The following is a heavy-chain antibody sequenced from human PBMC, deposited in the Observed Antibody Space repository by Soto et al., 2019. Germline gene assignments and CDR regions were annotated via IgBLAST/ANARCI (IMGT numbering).Heavy chain of an antibody. Sequence: QLQLQESGPGLVKPSETLSLTCTVSGDSVTISDCYWGWIRPPPGKGLEWIGSIHYSGSTYYTPSLKSRVTISGDTSKKQFSLKLTSVTAADAAVYYCAAHDSGGYYAEYWGQGTLVTVSA. CDR2: IHYSGST. CDR3: AAHDSGGYYAEY. CDR1: GDSVTISDCY. D-gene: IGHD3-22*01. V-gene: IGHV4-39*01. J-gene: IGHJ4*02.